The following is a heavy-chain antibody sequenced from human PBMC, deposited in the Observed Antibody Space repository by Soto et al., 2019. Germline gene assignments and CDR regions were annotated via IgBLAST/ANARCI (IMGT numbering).Heavy chain of an antibody. CDR1: GDSISSYY. D-gene: IGHD3-22*01. V-gene: IGHV4-59*01. CDR2: IYYSGGT. CDR3: ASSGIVGREVNTWFDP. J-gene: IGHJ5*02. Sequence: PSETLSLTCTVSGDSISSYYWSWIRQPPGKGLEWIGYIYYSGGTNYNPSLKSRVTISVDTSKSQISLKLTSMTTADTAVYYCASSGIVGREVNTWFDPWGQGTLVTVSS.